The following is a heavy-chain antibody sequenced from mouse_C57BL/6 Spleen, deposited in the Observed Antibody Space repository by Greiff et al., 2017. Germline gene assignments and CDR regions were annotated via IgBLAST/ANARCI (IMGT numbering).Heavy chain of an antibody. CDR3: ARRGVDYGDAY. Sequence: QVQLKQPGAELVKPGASVKMSCKASGYTFSSYWITWVKQRPGQGLEWIGDIYPASGSTKYNEKFTSKATLTVDTSSITAYMQLSSLTSEDSAVYYWARRGVDYGDAYWGQGTLVTVSA. D-gene: IGHD2-4*01. CDR1: GYTFSSYW. J-gene: IGHJ3*01. CDR2: IYPASGST. V-gene: IGHV1-55*01.